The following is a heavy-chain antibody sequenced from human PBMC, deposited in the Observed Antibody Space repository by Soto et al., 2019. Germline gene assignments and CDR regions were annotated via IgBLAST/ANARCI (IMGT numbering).Heavy chain of an antibody. CDR2: MSSCGGST. D-gene: IGHD4-17*01. CDR1: GFTFSSYG. CDR3: SKGAVRVRAVGNFCHDR. Sequence: GGTLCLSCTVSGFTFSSYGMCWVRLAPGPGLEWDSGMSSCGGSTNYSNPVRSRRTTTRVNTTKTQYLVMISLVAEDTAVVYCSKGAVRVRAVGNFCHDRWGQGTLVTVSS. J-gene: IGHJ5*02. V-gene: IGHV3-23*01.